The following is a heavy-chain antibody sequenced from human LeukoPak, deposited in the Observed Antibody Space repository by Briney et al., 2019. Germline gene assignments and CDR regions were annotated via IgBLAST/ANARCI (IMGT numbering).Heavy chain of an antibody. Sequence: PGGSLRLSCTGAGFTFGDYAMNWVRQVPGKGLEGIGFIRSKTYDKTTEYAASVKDRFIISRDDSKHIAYLQINSLKVEDTAVYYCSRSGSGDGYFCRPGQDWGQGTLITVSS. J-gene: IGHJ4*02. CDR2: IRSKTYDKTT. D-gene: IGHD2-21*02. CDR1: GFTFGDYA. V-gene: IGHV3-49*04. CDR3: SRSGSGDGYFCRPGQD.